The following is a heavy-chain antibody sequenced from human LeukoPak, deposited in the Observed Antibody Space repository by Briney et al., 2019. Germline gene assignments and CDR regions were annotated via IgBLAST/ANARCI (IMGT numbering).Heavy chain of an antibody. V-gene: IGHV1-8*01. CDR3: ARVSGGLSYEYCFDY. D-gene: IGHD3-16*02. CDR2: MNPNRGDT. Sequence: ASVKVSCKASGYTFTSYDIHWVRQATGQGLEWMGRMNPNRGDTDYAQKFQGRVTITADESTSTAYMELSSLRSEDTAVYYCARVSGGLSYEYCFDYWGQGTLVTVSS. CDR1: GYTFTSYD. J-gene: IGHJ4*02.